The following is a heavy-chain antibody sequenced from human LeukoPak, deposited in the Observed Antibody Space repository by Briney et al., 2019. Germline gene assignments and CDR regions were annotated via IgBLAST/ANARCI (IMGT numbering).Heavy chain of an antibody. CDR3: ARQSGTYWGLDY. V-gene: IGHV1-2*02. D-gene: IGHD1-26*01. Sequence: ASVKVSCKASGYTFTDYYMHWVRQAPGQGLEWMGWMNVKTGATSSAQKFPGRFTMTRDTSIGTASMEFSSLTSDDTAVYYCARQSGTYWGLDYWGQGTLVTVSS. CDR2: MNVKTGAT. CDR1: GYTFTDYY. J-gene: IGHJ4*02.